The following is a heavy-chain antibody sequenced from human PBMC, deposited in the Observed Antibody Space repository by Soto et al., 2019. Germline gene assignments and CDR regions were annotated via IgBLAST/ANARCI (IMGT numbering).Heavy chain of an antibody. J-gene: IGHJ2*01. CDR1: GFTFSSYA. V-gene: IGHV3-23*01. CDR2: ISGSGGST. Sequence: GGSLRLSCAASGFTFSSYAMSWVRQAPGKGLEWVSAISGSGGSTYYADSVKGRFTISRDNPKNTLYLQMNSLRAEDTAVYYCAKDPGFRYGDSTPWYFDLWGRGTLVTVSS. CDR3: AKDPGFRYGDSTPWYFDL. D-gene: IGHD4-17*01.